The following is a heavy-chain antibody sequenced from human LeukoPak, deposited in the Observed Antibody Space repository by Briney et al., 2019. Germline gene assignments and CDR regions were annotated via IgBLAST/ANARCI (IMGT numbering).Heavy chain of an antibody. Sequence: PGGSLRLSCAASGFTFSSYSMNWVRQAPGKGLEWVSYISSSSSTIYYADSVKGRFTISRDNAKNSLYLQMNSLRAEDTAVYYCARVFQSRSGRNFDYWRQGTLVTVSS. CDR3: ARVFQSRSGRNFDY. CDR2: ISSSSSTI. V-gene: IGHV3-48*01. CDR1: GFTFSSYS. D-gene: IGHD6-19*01. J-gene: IGHJ4*02.